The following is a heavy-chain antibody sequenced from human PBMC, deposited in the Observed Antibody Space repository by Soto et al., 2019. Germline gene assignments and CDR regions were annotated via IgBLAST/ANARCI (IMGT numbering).Heavy chain of an antibody. CDR1: GGTFSSSA. Sequence: QVQLVQSGAEVKKPGSSVKVSCKASGGTFSSSAINWVRQAPGQGFEWMGGIIPIFGTADYAQKFQGRVTXTXAXSXXTAYMELSSLRSEDTAVYYCARGHEYGGNPDAFDIWGQGTVVTVSS. J-gene: IGHJ3*02. V-gene: IGHV1-69*05. D-gene: IGHD4-17*01. CDR2: IIPIFGTA. CDR3: ARGHEYGGNPDAFDI.